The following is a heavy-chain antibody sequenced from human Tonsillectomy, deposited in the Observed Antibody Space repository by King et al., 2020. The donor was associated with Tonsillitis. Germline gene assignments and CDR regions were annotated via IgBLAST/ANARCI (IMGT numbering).Heavy chain of an antibody. CDR3: AKCEYVDPSWFDP. V-gene: IGHV4-59*08. J-gene: IGHJ5*02. D-gene: IGHD3-16*01. CDR1: GDSISHSY. Sequence: VQLQESGPGLVKPSETLSLTCTVSGDSISHSYWNWIRQSPGKGFEWIGYTYSIGNTHYNPPPKSRVTMSMDTSKNQFSLNLTSVTAADTAVYYCAKCEYVDPSWFDPWGQGTLVTVSS. CDR2: TYSIGNT.